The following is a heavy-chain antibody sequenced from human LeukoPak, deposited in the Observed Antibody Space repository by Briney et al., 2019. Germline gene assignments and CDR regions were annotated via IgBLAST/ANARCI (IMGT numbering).Heavy chain of an antibody. Sequence: PGGSLRLSCAASGFTFSGSAMHWVRQASGKGLEWVGRIRSKANSYATAYAASVKGRFTISRDDSKNTAYLQMNSLKTEDTAVYYCTSPLKYSSGWYYFDYWGQGTPVTVSS. D-gene: IGHD6-19*01. CDR3: TSPLKYSSGWYYFDY. V-gene: IGHV3-73*01. J-gene: IGHJ4*02. CDR1: GFTFSGSA. CDR2: IRSKANSYAT.